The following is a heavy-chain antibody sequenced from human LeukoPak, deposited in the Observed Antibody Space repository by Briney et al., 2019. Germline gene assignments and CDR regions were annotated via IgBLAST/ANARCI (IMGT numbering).Heavy chain of an antibody. J-gene: IGHJ6*02. CDR3: ARGQVPAATYYYYGMDV. V-gene: IGHV3-21*01. CDR2: ISSSSSYI. D-gene: IGHD2-2*01. CDR1: GFTFSSYS. Sequence: GGSLRLSCAASGFTFSSYSMNWVRQAPGKGLEWVSSISSSSSYIYYADSVKGRFTISRDNAKNSLYLQMNSLRAEDTAVYYCARGQVPAATYYYYGMDVWGQGTTVTVSS.